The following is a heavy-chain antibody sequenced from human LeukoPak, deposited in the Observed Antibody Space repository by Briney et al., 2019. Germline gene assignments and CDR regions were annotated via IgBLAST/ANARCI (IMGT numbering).Heavy chain of an antibody. CDR2: MNPNSGNT. Sequence: GASVKVSCKASGYTFTSYDINWVRQATGQGLEWMGWMNPNSGNTGYAQKFQGRVTMTRDTSISTAYMELSRLRSDDTAVYYCASWDSSGYYLGDDYWGQGTLVTVSS. D-gene: IGHD3-22*01. CDR3: ASWDSSGYYLGDDY. V-gene: IGHV1-8*02. J-gene: IGHJ4*02. CDR1: GYTFTSYD.